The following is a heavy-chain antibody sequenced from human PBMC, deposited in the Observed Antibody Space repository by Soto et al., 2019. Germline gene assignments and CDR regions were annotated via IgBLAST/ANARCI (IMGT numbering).Heavy chain of an antibody. Sequence: QVQLVQSGAEVKKPGSSVKVSCKASGGTFSSYAISWVGQAPGQGHEWMGGIIPIFGTADYAQKFQGRVTITADESTSTAYMELSSLRSEDTAVYCCASHYESSSYYYYYGMDVWGQGTTVTVSS. D-gene: IGHD3-22*01. CDR2: IIPIFGTA. V-gene: IGHV1-69*12. CDR3: ASHYESSSYYYYYGMDV. J-gene: IGHJ6*02. CDR1: GGTFSSYA.